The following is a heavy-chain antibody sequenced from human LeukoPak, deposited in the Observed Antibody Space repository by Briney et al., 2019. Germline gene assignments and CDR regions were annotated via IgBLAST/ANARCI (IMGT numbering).Heavy chain of an antibody. J-gene: IGHJ3*02. Sequence: GGSLRLSCAASGFTFSSFWMHWVRQAPGKGLVWVSSINSDGSSTSYADSVKGRFTISRDNAKNTLYLQMNSLRAEDTAVYDCARDSAVAGDAFDIWGQGTMVTVSS. CDR3: ARDSAVAGDAFDI. CDR2: INSDGSST. CDR1: GFTFSSFW. V-gene: IGHV3-74*01. D-gene: IGHD6-19*01.